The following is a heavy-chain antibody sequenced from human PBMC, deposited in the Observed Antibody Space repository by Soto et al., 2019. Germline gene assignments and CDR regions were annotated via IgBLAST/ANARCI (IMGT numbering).Heavy chain of an antibody. J-gene: IGHJ5*01. D-gene: IGHD6-13*01. V-gene: IGHV3-21*01. CDR1: GFTFSNYS. Sequence: EVQLVESGGGLVKPGGSLRVSCAASGFTFSNYSMNWVRQAPGKGLEWVSSISSTSKYIYYADSVKGRFTISRDNAKKSLYLQMTSLRAEATAVYYCARGLSRGWFDYWGQGTLATVSA. CDR2: ISSTSKYI. CDR3: ARGLSRGWFDY.